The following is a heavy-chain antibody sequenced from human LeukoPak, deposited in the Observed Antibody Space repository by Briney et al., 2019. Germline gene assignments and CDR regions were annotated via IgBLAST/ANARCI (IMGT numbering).Heavy chain of an antibody. V-gene: IGHV4-38-2*02. Sequence: SETLSLACTVSGYSISSGYDWGWIRQPPGKGLEWIGSIYHSGSTYYNPSLKRRVTISVDTSKNQFSLKLSSVTAADTAVYYCAIGVDDAFDIWGQGTMVTVSS. D-gene: IGHD2-8*01. CDR2: IYHSGST. CDR1: GYSISSGYD. CDR3: AIGVDDAFDI. J-gene: IGHJ3*02.